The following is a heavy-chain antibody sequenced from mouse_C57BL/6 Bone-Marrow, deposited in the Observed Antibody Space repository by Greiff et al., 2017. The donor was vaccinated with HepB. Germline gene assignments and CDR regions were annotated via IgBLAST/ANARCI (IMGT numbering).Heavy chain of an antibody. CDR2: INPNNGGT. Sequence: EVQLQQSGPELVKPGASVKISCKASGYTFTDYYMNWVKQSHGKSLEWIGDINPNNGGTSYNQKFKGKATLTVDKSSSTAYMELRSLTSEDSAVYYCAYYYGSSVDYWGQGTTLTVSS. D-gene: IGHD1-1*01. V-gene: IGHV1-26*01. J-gene: IGHJ2*01. CDR1: GYTFTDYY. CDR3: AYYYGSSVDY.